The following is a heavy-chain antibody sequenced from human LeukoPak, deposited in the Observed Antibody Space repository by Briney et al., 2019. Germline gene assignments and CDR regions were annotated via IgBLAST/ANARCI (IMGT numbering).Heavy chain of an antibody. CDR1: GFTFSSYA. D-gene: IGHD3-22*01. CDR2: ISSSSSYI. J-gene: IGHJ4*02. Sequence: PGGSLRLSCAASGFTFSSYAMSWVRQAPGKGLEWVSSISSSSSYIYYADSVKGRFTISRDNAKNSLYLQMNSLRAEDTAVYYCARGGYDSSGYIDYWGQGTLVTVSS. V-gene: IGHV3-21*01. CDR3: ARGGYDSSGYIDY.